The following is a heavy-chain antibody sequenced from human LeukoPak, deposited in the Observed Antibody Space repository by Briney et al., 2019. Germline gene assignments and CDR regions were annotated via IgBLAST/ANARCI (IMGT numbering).Heavy chain of an antibody. CDR2: IYYSGST. CDR1: GGSISSSSYY. J-gene: IGHJ5*02. CDR3: ARDQGRGWNWFDP. D-gene: IGHD6-19*01. V-gene: IGHV4-39*07. Sequence: PSETLSLTCTVSGGSISSSSYYWGWIRQPPGKGLEWIGSIYYSGSTYYNPSLKSRVTISVDTSRNQFSLKLSSVTAADTAVYYCARDQGRGWNWFDPWGQGTLVTVSS.